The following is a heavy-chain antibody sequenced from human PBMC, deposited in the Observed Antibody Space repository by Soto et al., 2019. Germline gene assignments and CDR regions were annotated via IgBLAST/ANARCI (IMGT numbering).Heavy chain of an antibody. CDR1: GFTFSTYA. Sequence: EVQLLESGGGLVQPGGSLRLSCAASGFTFSTYAMSWVRQAPGKGLEWVSVISASGGSTFYADSVKGRFTVSRDNSRNTRSLHVISLSVEDRALYYCATYLRTSTNYNYGMDVWGQGTTVTVSS. CDR3: ATYLRTSTNYNYGMDV. D-gene: IGHD4-17*01. V-gene: IGHV3-23*01. J-gene: IGHJ6*02. CDR2: ISASGGST.